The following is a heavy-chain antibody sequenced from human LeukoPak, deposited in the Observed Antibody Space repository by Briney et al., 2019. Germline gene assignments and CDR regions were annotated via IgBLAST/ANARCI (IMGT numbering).Heavy chain of an antibody. CDR2: IYCSGST. J-gene: IGHJ6*04. CDR3: ARVGPGYCSSTSCSTHQYYYYGMDV. Sequence: PSETLSLTCTVSGGSISSYYWSWIRQPPGKGLEWIGYIYCSGSTNYNPSLKSRVTISVDTSKNQFSLKLSSVTAADTAVYYCARVGPGYCSSTSCSTHQYYYYGMDVWGKGTRSPSPQ. D-gene: IGHD2-2*01. V-gene: IGHV4-59*01. CDR1: GGSISSYY.